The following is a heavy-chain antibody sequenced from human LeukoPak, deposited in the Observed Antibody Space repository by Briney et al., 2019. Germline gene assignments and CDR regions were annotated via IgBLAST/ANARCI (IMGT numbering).Heavy chain of an antibody. V-gene: IGHV3-30*18. D-gene: IGHD2-2*01. CDR2: IPYDGSNK. J-gene: IGHJ4*02. CDR1: GFTFSSYG. CDR3: AKDPEYCSSTSCYHLRGFDY. Sequence: GGSLRLSCAASGFTFSSYGMHWVRQAPGKGLERVAVIPYDGSNKYYADSVKGRFTISRDNSKNTLYLRMNSLRAEDTAVYYCAKDPEYCSSTSCYHLRGFDYWGQGTLVTVSS.